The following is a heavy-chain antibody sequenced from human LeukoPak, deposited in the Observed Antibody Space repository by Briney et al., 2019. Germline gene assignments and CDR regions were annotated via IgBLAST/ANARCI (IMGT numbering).Heavy chain of an antibody. CDR2: IYTSGST. Sequence: KPSETLSLTCTVSGVSISSYYWRCIPPPAGGGVVCIGRIYTSGSTNYNPSLKSRVTMSVDTSKNQFSLKLSSVTAADTAVYYCARFNGYSGYDYYWVRGTLATVS. CDR3: ARFNGYSGYDYY. V-gene: IGHV4-4*07. D-gene: IGHD5-12*01. J-gene: IGHJ4*02. CDR1: GVSISSYY.